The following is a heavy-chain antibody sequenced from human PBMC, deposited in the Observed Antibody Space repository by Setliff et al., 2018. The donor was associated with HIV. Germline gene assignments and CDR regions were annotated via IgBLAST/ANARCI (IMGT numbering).Heavy chain of an antibody. Sequence: ASVKVSCKASGYIFSDYYIHWVQQAPGKGLEWMGRVDPRDGETLYVEKFQGRVTITADTSTDTAYMELSSLRSEDTAVYYCARRRAVGGPTKFDSWGQGTLVTVS. CDR3: ARRRAVGGPTKFDS. CDR2: VDPRDGET. D-gene: IGHD6-19*01. V-gene: IGHV1-69-2*01. CDR1: GYIFSDYY. J-gene: IGHJ4*02.